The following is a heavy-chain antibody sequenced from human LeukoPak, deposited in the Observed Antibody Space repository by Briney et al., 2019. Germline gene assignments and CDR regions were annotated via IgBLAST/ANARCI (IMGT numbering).Heavy chain of an antibody. CDR2: IYYSGST. J-gene: IGHJ5*02. Sequence: PSETLSLTCTVSGCSISSGGYYWSWIRQHPGKRLEWMGYIYYSGSTYYNPSLKSRVTISVDTSKNQFSLKLSSVTAADTAVYYCARDLMSGYEGWFDPWGQGTLVTVSS. V-gene: IGHV4-31*03. D-gene: IGHD5-12*01. CDR1: GCSISSGGYY. CDR3: ARDLMSGYEGWFDP.